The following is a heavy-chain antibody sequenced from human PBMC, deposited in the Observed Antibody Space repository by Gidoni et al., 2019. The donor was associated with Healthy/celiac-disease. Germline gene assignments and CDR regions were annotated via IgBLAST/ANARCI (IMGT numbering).Heavy chain of an antibody. CDR2: ISSSGSTI. CDR1: GFTFSSYE. D-gene: IGHD3-10*01. V-gene: IGHV3-48*03. Sequence: EVQLVESGGGLVQTGGSLRLSCAASGFTFSSYEMNWVRQAPGKGLEWVSYISSSGSTIYYADSVKGRFTISRDNAKNSLYLQMNSLRAEDTAVYYCARIMVRGALGWGQGTLVTVSS. CDR3: ARIMVRGALG. J-gene: IGHJ4*02.